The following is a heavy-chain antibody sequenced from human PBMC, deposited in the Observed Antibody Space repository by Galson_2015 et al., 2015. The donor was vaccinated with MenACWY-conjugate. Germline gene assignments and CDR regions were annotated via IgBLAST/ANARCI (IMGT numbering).Heavy chain of an antibody. Sequence: SLRLSCAASGFTVSSNCMSWVRQAPGKGLEWVSVIYSGGSTYYADSVKGRFTISRDNSKNALYLQMNSLRAEDTAVYYCARVAADNFDYWGQGTLVTVSS. D-gene: IGHD6-13*01. CDR3: ARVAADNFDY. CDR2: IYSGGST. CDR1: GFTVSSNC. J-gene: IGHJ4*02. V-gene: IGHV3-53*01.